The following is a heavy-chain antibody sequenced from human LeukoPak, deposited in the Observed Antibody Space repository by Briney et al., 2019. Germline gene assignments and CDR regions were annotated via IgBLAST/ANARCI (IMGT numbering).Heavy chain of an antibody. CDR1: GGSISSYY. CDR3: VRFNAKTGTFDI. J-gene: IGHJ3*02. Sequence: SETLSLTCTVSGGSISSYYWSWIRQPPGKGLEWIGYIYYSGSTNYNPSLKSRVTISVDTSKNQFSLKLSSVTAADTAVYYCVRFNAKTGTFDIWGQGTMVTVSS. D-gene: IGHD1-1*01. CDR2: IYYSGST. V-gene: IGHV4-59*01.